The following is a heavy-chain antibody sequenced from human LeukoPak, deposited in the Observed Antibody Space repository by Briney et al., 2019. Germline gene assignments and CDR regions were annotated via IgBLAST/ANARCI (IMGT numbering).Heavy chain of an antibody. D-gene: IGHD6-6*01. CDR2: IYYSGST. Sequence: PSETLSLTCTVSGGSTSSYYWSWIRQPPGKGLEWIGYIYYSGSTNYNPSLKSRVTISVDTSKNQFSLKLSSVTAADTAVYYCARQKSSGSFLDWFDPWGQGTLVTVSS. CDR3: ARQKSSGSFLDWFDP. V-gene: IGHV4-59*08. J-gene: IGHJ5*02. CDR1: GGSTSSYY.